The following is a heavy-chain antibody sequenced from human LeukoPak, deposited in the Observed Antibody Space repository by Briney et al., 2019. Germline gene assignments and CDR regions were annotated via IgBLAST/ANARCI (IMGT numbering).Heavy chain of an antibody. CDR1: GFTFSIYA. V-gene: IGHV3-23*01. CDR3: AQDRGGRGRQFDY. Sequence: GGSLRLSCAASGFTFSIYAMRWVRQAPGKGLEWVSAISGSGGSTYYADSVKGRFTISRDNSKNTLYLQMNSLRAEDTAVYYCAQDRGGRGRQFDYWGQGTLVTVSS. J-gene: IGHJ4*02. CDR2: ISGSGGST. D-gene: IGHD3-16*01.